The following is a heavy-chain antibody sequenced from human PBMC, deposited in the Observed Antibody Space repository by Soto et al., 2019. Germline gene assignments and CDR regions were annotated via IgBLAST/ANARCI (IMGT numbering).Heavy chain of an antibody. Sequence: ASVKVSCKASGGTFSSYAISWVRQAPGQGLEWMGGIIPIFGTANYAQKFQGRVTITADESTSTAYMELGSLRSEDTAVYYCARPRGSSIAARLEYYFDYWGQGTLVTVSS. J-gene: IGHJ4*02. D-gene: IGHD6-6*01. CDR1: GGTFSSYA. V-gene: IGHV1-69*13. CDR2: IIPIFGTA. CDR3: ARPRGSSIAARLEYYFDY.